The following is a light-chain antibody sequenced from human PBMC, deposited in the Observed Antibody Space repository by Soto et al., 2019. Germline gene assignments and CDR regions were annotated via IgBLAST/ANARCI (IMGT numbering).Light chain of an antibody. J-gene: IGLJ1*01. Sequence: QSGLTQPRSVSGSPGQSVTISCTGTSSDVGGYNYVSWYQQHPGKAPKLMIYDVSKRPSGVPDRFSGSKSGKTASLIISGLQAEDEADYYCCSYAGRYTYVFGTALKVTLL. V-gene: IGLV2-11*01. CDR1: SSDVGGYNY. CDR3: CSYAGRYTYV. CDR2: DVS.